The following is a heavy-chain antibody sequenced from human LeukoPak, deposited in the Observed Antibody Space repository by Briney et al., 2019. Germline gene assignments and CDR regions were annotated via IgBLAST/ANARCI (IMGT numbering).Heavy chain of an antibody. V-gene: IGHV3-21*01. CDR3: ARDQGLLVVAGRFGY. D-gene: IGHD6-19*01. J-gene: IGHJ4*02. Sequence: GGPLRLSCAASGFTFSTYTMNWVRQAPGKGLEWVSSISSSNSYIYNADSVKGRFTISRDNAKNSLYLQMNSLRAEDTAVYYCARDQGLLVVAGRFGYWGQGTLVTVSS. CDR2: ISSSNSYI. CDR1: GFTFSTYT.